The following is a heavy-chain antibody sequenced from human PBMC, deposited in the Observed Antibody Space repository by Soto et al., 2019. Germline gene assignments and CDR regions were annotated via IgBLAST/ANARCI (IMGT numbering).Heavy chain of an antibody. CDR3: ARGSGLRFLAWRRYYYYGMDV. Sequence: VKVSCKASGGTFSSYAISWVRQAPGQGLEWMGGIIPIFGTANYAQKFQGRVTITADKSTSTAYMELSSLRSEDTAVYYCARGSGLRFLAWRRYYYYGMDVWGQGTTVTVSS. CDR1: GGTFSSYA. J-gene: IGHJ6*02. CDR2: IIPIFGTA. V-gene: IGHV1-69*06. D-gene: IGHD3-3*01.